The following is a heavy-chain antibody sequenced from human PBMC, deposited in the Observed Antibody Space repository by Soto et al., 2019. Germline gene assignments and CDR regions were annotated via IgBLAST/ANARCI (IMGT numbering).Heavy chain of an antibody. V-gene: IGHV4-39*01. J-gene: IGHJ5*02. CDR2: IYHGGST. CDR3: TRRQLADT. CDR1: GDSISSSSYY. D-gene: IGHD6-13*01. Sequence: SETLSLTCAVSGDSISSSSYYWGWIRQPPGKGLEWIGSIYHGGSTFYNPSLKSRIAISVDTSKNQFSLKLNSVTAADTAVYYCTRRQLADTWGQGTLVTVSS.